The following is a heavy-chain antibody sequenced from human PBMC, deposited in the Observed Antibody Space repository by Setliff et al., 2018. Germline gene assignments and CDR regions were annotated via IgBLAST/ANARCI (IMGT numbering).Heavy chain of an antibody. CDR2: IIPIFGTA. J-gene: IGHJ4*02. D-gene: IGHD6-13*01. CDR1: GGTFSSYA. CDR3: ARDQGHGITAAGPDF. V-gene: IGHV1-69*05. Sequence: SVKVSCKASGGTFSSYAISWVRQAPGQGLEWMGGIIPIFGTANYAQKFQGRVTMTSDSSISTAYMELSGLRSDDTAVYFCARDQGHGITAAGPDFWGQGTLVTVSS.